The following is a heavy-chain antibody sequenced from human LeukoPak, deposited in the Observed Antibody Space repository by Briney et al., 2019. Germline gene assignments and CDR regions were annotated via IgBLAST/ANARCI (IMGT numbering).Heavy chain of an antibody. CDR3: ARVHSTYYDSSGYYSAGSPHFDY. D-gene: IGHD3-22*01. CDR1: GGSISSYY. CDR2: IYYSGST. Sequence: SETLSLTCTVSGGSISSYYWSWIRQPPGKGLEWIGYIYYSGSTNYNPSLKSRVTISVDTSKNQFSLKLSSVTAADTAVYYCARVHSTYYDSSGYYSAGSPHFDYWGQGTLVTVSS. V-gene: IGHV4-59*01. J-gene: IGHJ4*02.